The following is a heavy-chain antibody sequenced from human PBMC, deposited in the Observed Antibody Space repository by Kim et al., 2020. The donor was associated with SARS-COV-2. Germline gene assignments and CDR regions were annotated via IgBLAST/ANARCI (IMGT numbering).Heavy chain of an antibody. CDR1: GFTFSNAW. V-gene: IGHV3-15*01. CDR2: IKSKTDGGTT. J-gene: IGHJ4*02. CDR3: TTDRVAAAGPGHPFDY. D-gene: IGHD6-13*01. Sequence: GGSLRLSCAASGFTFSNAWMSWVRQAPGKGLEWVGRIKSKTDGGTTDYAAPVKGRFTISSEDPKHTLYLQMNSLKTEDPAVYYCTTDRVAAAGPGHPFDYWVQGTLVTVSS.